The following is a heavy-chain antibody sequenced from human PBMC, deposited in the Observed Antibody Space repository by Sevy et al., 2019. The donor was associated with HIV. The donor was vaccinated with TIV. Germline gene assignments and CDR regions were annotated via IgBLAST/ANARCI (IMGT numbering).Heavy chain of an antibody. Sequence: SETLSLTCAVYGGSFSGYYWSWIRQPPGKGLEWIGEINHSGSTNYNPSLKSRVTISVDTSKNQFSLKLSSVTAADTAVYYCARDDFSTYYDFWSGYYAGFDPWGQGTLVTVSS. J-gene: IGHJ5*02. D-gene: IGHD3-3*01. V-gene: IGHV4-34*01. CDR1: GGSFSGYY. CDR3: ARDDFSTYYDFWSGYYAGFDP. CDR2: INHSGST.